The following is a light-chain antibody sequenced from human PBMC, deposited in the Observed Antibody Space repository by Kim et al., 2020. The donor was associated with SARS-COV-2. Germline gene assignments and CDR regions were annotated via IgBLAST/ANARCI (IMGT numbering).Light chain of an antibody. CDR1: QDISNY. Sequence: AYVGDRVTSTCQASQDISNYVNWYQQKPGKAPKLLSYDAANLETGVPSRFSVSGSGTEFTFTISSLQPEDIATYYCQQYDNLLLTFGGGTKGYIK. J-gene: IGKJ4*01. CDR3: QQYDNLLLT. V-gene: IGKV1-33*01. CDR2: DAA.